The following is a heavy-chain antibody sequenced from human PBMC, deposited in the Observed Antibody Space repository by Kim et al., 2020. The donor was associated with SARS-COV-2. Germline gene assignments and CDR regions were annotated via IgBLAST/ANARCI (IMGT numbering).Heavy chain of an antibody. CDR3: ARDKVAKGRPFDP. V-gene: IGHV1-3*01. J-gene: IGHJ5*02. D-gene: IGHD2-15*01. CDR1: GYTFTSYA. Sequence: ASVKVSCKASGYTFTSYAMHWVRQAPGQRLEWMGWINAGNGNTKYSQKFQGRVTITRDTSASTAYMELSSLRSEDTAVYYCARDKVAKGRPFDPWGQGTLVTVSS. CDR2: INAGNGNT.